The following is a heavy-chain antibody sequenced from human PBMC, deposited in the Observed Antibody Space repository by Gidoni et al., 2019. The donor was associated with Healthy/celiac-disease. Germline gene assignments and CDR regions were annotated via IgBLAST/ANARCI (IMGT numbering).Heavy chain of an antibody. CDR2: ISSSSSTI. V-gene: IGHV3-48*01. J-gene: IGHJ4*02. D-gene: IGHD3-9*01. Sequence: EVQLVESGGGLVQPGGSLSLSCAASGFTFSSYSMTGVCQAPGKGLAWVSYISSSSSTIYDADSVKGRFTISRDNAKNSLYLQMNSLRAEDTAVYYCARLLPYYDILSTLIDYWGQGTLVTVSS. CDR3: ARLLPYYDILSTLIDY. CDR1: GFTFSSYS.